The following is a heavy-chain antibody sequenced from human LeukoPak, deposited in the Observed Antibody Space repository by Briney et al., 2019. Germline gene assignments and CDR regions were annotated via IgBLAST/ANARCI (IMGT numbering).Heavy chain of an antibody. CDR3: AGGDCHGSESYANY. CDR1: GGSFSGQY. J-gene: IGHJ4*02. Sequence: PSETLSLTCAVYGGSFSGQYWGWIRQPPGKGLEWIGEINHSGSISCNASLKSRVTISLDTSKNQFSLNLRSVTAADTAVYYCAGGDCHGSESYANYWGQGTLVTVSS. CDR2: INHSGSI. D-gene: IGHD3-10*01. V-gene: IGHV4-34*01.